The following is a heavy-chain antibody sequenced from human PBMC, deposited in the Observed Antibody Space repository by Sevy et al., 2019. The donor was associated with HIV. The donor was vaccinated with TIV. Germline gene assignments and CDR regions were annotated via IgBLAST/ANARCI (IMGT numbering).Heavy chain of an antibody. Sequence: GGSLRLSCAASGFTFSDHYVDWVRQAPGKGLEWVGRIRNRPNSYTTEYPASVEDRFTTSRDDSKNSLYLQMNSLKTDDSAVYYCVRGPNCGVGGCQQISPYCLDVWGKGATVTVSS. CDR2: IRNRPNSYTT. J-gene: IGHJ6*03. V-gene: IGHV3-72*01. CDR1: GFTFSDHY. D-gene: IGHD2-8*01. CDR3: VRGPNCGVGGCQQISPYCLDV.